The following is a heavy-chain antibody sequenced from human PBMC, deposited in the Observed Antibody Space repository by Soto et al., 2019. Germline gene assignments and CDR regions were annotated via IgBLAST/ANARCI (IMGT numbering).Heavy chain of an antibody. J-gene: IGHJ3*02. CDR1: GFTFYYYG. CDR2: INWNGGST. D-gene: IGHD4-17*01. Sequence: GGSLRLPCSTSGFTFYYYGIICARPVAGKGLEWVSGINWNGGSTGYGDSVKGRFTISRDNAKNSLYLQMNSLRAEDTALYYCARGLGDYDGRDIWGQGTMVTVSS. CDR3: ARGLGDYDGRDI. V-gene: IGHV3-20*04.